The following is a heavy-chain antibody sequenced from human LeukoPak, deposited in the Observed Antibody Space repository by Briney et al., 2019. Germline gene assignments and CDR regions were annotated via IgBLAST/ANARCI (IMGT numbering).Heavy chain of an antibody. CDR2: ISSIGSTI. D-gene: IGHD1-26*01. Sequence: GGSLGLSCAASGFTFSTYTMDWVRQAPGKGLEWVSSISSIGSTIYYADSVKGRFTISRDNAKNSLYLQMNSLRVEDTAVYYCARDLGATIFDFDYWGQGTLVTVSS. CDR1: GFTFSTYT. J-gene: IGHJ4*02. CDR3: ARDLGATIFDFDY. V-gene: IGHV3-48*01.